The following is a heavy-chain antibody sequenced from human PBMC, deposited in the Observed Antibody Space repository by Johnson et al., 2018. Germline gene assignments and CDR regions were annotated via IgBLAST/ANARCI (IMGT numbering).Heavy chain of an antibody. J-gene: IGHJ3*02. CDR2: ISYDGSNK. D-gene: IGHD3-22*01. CDR1: GFTFSSYA. V-gene: IGHV3-30-3*01. CDR3: ARERVYDSSGYYLDDAFDI. Sequence: VQLVESGGGVVQPGRSLRLSCAAPGFTFSSYAMHWVRQAPGKGLEWVAVISYDGSNKYYADSVKGRFTISRDNSKNTVYLQMTSLGAEDTAVYYCARERVYDSSGYYLDDAFDIWGQGTMVTVSS.